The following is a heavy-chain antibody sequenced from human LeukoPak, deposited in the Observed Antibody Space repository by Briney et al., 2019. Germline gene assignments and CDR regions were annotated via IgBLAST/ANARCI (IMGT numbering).Heavy chain of an antibody. J-gene: IGHJ6*03. CDR1: GYTFDSYG. D-gene: IGHD3-3*01. CDR2: ISGLNGAT. Sequence: ASVKVSCKTSGYTFDSYGISWVRQAPGQGLEWLWGISGLNGATNYAQKMQGRVIMTTDAYTTTADMELRNLTSDDTAVYYCARVIWSGYNAYMDIWGEGTPVSVSS. V-gene: IGHV1-18*01. CDR3: ARVIWSGYNAYMDI.